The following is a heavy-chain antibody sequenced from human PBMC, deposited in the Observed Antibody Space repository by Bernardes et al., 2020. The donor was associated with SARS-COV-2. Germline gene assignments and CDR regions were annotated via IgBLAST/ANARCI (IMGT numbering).Heavy chain of an antibody. Sequence: SESLSLTCTVSGVSISSYYWGWIRQSPGKGLEWIGHIYDNGNTNYNPSLESRVTISRDTSKNQFSLKLTSVTAADTAVYYCARAVWGIWHFDLWGRDTLVTVSS. CDR3: ARAVWGIWHFDL. CDR1: GVSISSYY. CDR2: IYDNGNT. V-gene: IGHV4-59*12. D-gene: IGHD3-16*01. J-gene: IGHJ2*01.